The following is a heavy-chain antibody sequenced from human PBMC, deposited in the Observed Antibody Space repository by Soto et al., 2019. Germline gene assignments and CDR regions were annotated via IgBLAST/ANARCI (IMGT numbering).Heavy chain of an antibody. CDR1: GYTFTSYG. Sequence: ASVQVSCTASGYTFTSYGISWVRQAPGQGLEWMGWISAYNANTNYAQKLQCRVTMATDTFTSTAYMELRSLRSDDTAVYYCAARGPNPNNWFDPWGQGTLVTVSS. CDR3: AARGPNPNNWFDP. D-gene: IGHD7-27*01. J-gene: IGHJ5*02. V-gene: IGHV1-18*04. CDR2: ISAYNANT.